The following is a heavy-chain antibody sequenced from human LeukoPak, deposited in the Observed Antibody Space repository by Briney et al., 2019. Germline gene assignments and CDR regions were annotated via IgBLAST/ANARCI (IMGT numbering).Heavy chain of an antibody. Sequence: KASETLSLTCTVSGYSISSSYYWGWIRQPPGKGLEWIGSIYHSGNTYYNPSLKSRVTISVDTSKNQFSLKLSSVTAADTAVYYCASLTYDFWSGKLDYWGQGTLVTVSS. CDR1: GYSISSSYY. D-gene: IGHD3-3*01. CDR2: IYHSGNT. J-gene: IGHJ4*02. CDR3: ASLTYDFWSGKLDY. V-gene: IGHV4-38-2*02.